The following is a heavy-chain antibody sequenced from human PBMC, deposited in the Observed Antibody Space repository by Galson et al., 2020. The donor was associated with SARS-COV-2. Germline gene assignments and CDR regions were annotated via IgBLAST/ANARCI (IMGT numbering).Heavy chain of an antibody. CDR1: GFSFSDYA. J-gene: IGHJ6*03. CDR2: INAGDGNT. Sequence: GESLKISCKASGFSFSDYAMYWVRQAPGQRLEWVGWINAGDGNTKYSQTFQGRVTITGDTSASTVYLELSSLKSEDTAVYFCARDSIPLWSAYYRYNYYYYMDVWGKGTAVTVSS. D-gene: IGHD3-3*01. CDR3: ARDSIPLWSAYYRYNYYYYMDV. V-gene: IGHV1-3*01.